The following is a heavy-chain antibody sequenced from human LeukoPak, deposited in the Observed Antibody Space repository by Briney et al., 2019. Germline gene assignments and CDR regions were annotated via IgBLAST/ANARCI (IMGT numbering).Heavy chain of an antibody. D-gene: IGHD2-21*02. V-gene: IGHV4-31*03. CDR1: GGSISSGGYY. CDR3: AREYCGGDCYSD. CDR2: IYYSGGT. Sequence: SETLSLTCTFSGGSISSGGYYWSWIRQHPGKGLEWIGYIYYSGGTYYNPSLKSRVTISVDTSKNQFSLKLSSVTAADTAVYYCAREYCGGDCYSDWGQGTLVTVSS. J-gene: IGHJ4*02.